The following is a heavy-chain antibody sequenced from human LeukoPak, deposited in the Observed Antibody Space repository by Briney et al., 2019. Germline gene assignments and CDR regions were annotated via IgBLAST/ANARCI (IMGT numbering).Heavy chain of an antibody. V-gene: IGHV4-59*01. CDR1: GGSISNYF. Sequence: SETLSLTCTVSGGSISNYFWTWIRQPPGKGLDWIGYTHSSGNTNYNPSLKSRVTMSVDTSKNQFSLKLTSVTAADTAIYSCARFEKFYDSSVHYLDYWGQGTLVTVSS. CDR3: ARFEKFYDSSVHYLDY. CDR2: THSSGNT. J-gene: IGHJ4*02. D-gene: IGHD3-22*01.